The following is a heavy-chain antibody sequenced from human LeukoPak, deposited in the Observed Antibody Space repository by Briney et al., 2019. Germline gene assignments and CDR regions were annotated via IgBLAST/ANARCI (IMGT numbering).Heavy chain of an antibody. CDR3: AKAYYYDSSGYYFDY. J-gene: IGHJ4*02. V-gene: IGHV3-43*01. Sequence: GGSLRLSCAASGFTFDDYTMHWVRQAPGKGLEWVSLISWDGGSTYYADSVKGRFTISRDNSKNSLYLQMNSLRTEDTALYYCAKAYYYDSSGYYFDYWGQGTLVTVPS. CDR2: ISWDGGST. D-gene: IGHD3-22*01. CDR1: GFTFDDYT.